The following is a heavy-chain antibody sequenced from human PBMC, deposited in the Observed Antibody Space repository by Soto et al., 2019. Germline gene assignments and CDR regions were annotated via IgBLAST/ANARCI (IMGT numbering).Heavy chain of an antibody. V-gene: IGHV3-23*01. CDR3: AKDQWQQLSHS. CDR2: ISGNGGGT. D-gene: IGHD1-1*01. CDR1: GFTFSIYA. Sequence: GGSLRLSCEASGFTFSIYAMNWVRQAPGKGLEWVSAISGNGGGTYYADSVKGRFTISRDNSKNTLFLQMNSLRPEDTAVYYCAKDQWQQLSHSWGQGTLVTVSS. J-gene: IGHJ4*02.